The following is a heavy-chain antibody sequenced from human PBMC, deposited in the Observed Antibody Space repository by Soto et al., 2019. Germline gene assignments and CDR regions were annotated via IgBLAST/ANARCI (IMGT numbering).Heavy chain of an antibody. CDR1: GGLISKYS. V-gene: IGHV1-69*06. CDR3: ATIRVRGGPLRFED. CDR2: VLPISGST. D-gene: IGHD5-12*01. Sequence: QVQLVQSGAEVRKPGSSVKVSCKTSGGLISKYSFNWVRQAPGQGLEWRGGVLPISGSTDYAQKFQGRLTITADSSTSTVYMELSRLRSDDTANYYCATIRVRGGPLRFEDGGQGMLISVSS. J-gene: IGHJ4*01.